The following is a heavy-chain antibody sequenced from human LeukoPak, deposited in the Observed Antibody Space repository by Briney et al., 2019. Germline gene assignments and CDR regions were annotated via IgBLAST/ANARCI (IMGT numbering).Heavy chain of an antibody. D-gene: IGHD3-10*01. Sequence: SETLSLTCAVYGGSFSGYYWSWIRQPPGKGLEWIGEINHSGSTNYNPSLKSRVTISVDTSKNQFSLKLSSVTAAYTAVYYCARGYPSSMVRGVILYYWGQGTLVTVSS. J-gene: IGHJ4*02. CDR3: ARGYPSSMVRGVILYY. V-gene: IGHV4-34*01. CDR1: GGSFSGYY. CDR2: INHSGST.